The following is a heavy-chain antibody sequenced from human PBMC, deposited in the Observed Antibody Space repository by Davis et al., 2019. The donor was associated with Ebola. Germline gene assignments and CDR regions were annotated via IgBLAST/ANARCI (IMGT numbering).Heavy chain of an antibody. J-gene: IGHJ4*02. Sequence: SVKVSCKASGGTFSSYAISWVRQAPGQGLEWMGRIIPILGIANYAQEFQDRVTMTSDTSTNTVYMELSSLRSEDTAVYYCAKDRSGDYADYWGQGTQVTVSS. V-gene: IGHV1-69*04. CDR3: AKDRSGDYADY. D-gene: IGHD6-25*01. CDR1: GGTFSSYA. CDR2: IIPILGIA.